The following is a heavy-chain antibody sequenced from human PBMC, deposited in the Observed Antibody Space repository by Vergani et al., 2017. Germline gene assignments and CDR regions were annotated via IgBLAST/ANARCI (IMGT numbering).Heavy chain of an antibody. J-gene: IGHJ4*02. CDR1: GGSISSSSYY. V-gene: IGHV4-39*07. D-gene: IGHD6-19*01. Sequence: QLQLQESGPGLVKPSETLSLTCTVSGGSISSSSYYWGWIRQPPGKGLEWIGEINNSGSTNYNPSLKSRVTVAVDTSKNQFSLKLSSVTAADTAVYYCARGQADIAVAGTCFDYWGQGTLVTVSS. CDR3: ARGQADIAVAGTCFDY. CDR2: INNSGST.